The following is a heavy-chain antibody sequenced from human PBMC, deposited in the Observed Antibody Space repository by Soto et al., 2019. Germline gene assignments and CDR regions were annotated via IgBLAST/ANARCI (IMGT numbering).Heavy chain of an antibody. D-gene: IGHD6-13*01. Sequence: PSETLSLTCTVSGGSISSGGYYWSWIRQHPGKGLEWIGYIYYSGSTYYNPSLKSRVTISVDTSKNQFSLKLSSVTAADTAVYYCARGRSGRGSSWPYNWFDPRGQGTLVTVSS. CDR2: IYYSGST. J-gene: IGHJ5*02. V-gene: IGHV4-31*03. CDR3: ARGRSGRGSSWPYNWFDP. CDR1: GGSISSGGYY.